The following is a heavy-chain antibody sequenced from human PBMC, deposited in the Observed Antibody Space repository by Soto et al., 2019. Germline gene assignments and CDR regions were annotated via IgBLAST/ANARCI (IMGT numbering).Heavy chain of an antibody. CDR2: RSYDGSNK. J-gene: IGHJ6*02. Sequence: PGGSLDLSCAPSGFTFKSLGVTGSAKPQGKGLEGVAVRSYDGSNKYYADSVKGRFTISRDNSKNTLYLQMNSLRAENTAVYYCAKDLSEAGPQNDDYCYGMDFWGQGTTVTVSS. CDR3: AKDLSEAGPQNDDYCYGMDF. CDR1: GFTFKSLG. V-gene: IGHV3-30*18. D-gene: IGHD6-19*01.